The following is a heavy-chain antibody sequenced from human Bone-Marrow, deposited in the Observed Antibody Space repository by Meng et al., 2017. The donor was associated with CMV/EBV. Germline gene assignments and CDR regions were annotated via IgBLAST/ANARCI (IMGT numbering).Heavy chain of an antibody. J-gene: IGHJ4*02. CDR2: VYHSGYT. D-gene: IGHD2/OR15-2a*01. Sequence: CAGSGTSISKSKWWSWVRQPPGKGLEWIGEVYHSGYTNYNPSLKSRVTMSVDRSKNQFSLKLNSVTAADTAVYYCARVTEYGGNCFDSWGQGTLVTVSS. CDR1: GTSISKSKW. CDR3: ARVTEYGGNCFDS. V-gene: IGHV4-4*02.